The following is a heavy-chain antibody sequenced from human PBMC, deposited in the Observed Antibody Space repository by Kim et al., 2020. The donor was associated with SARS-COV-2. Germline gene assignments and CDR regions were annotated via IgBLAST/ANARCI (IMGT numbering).Heavy chain of an antibody. J-gene: IGHJ4*02. V-gene: IGHV4-34*01. CDR1: GGSFSGYY. CDR3: ARAPVGAGYNFDS. Sequence: SETLSLTCAVYGGSFSGYYWTWIRQPPGKGLEWIGEINHRGGTNYNPSLKSRVTISVDTSRNQFSLKLSSVTAADTAVYYCARAPVGAGYNFDSWGQGTLVTVSS. D-gene: IGHD5-12*01. CDR2: INHRGGT.